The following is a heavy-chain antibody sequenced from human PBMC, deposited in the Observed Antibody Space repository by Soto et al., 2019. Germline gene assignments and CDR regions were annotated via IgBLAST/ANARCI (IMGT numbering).Heavy chain of an antibody. CDR3: ARTHPDQYASGATFDL. V-gene: IGHV2-70*01. CDR2: IDWDDDK. CDR1: GFSLRTSGMC. J-gene: IGHJ4*02. D-gene: IGHD3-9*01. Sequence: PTLVNPTQTLTLTGTFSGFSLRTSGMCVSWIRQPPGKALEWLALIDWDDDKVYSTSLKTRLTISKDTAKNQVVLIMTNMDPVDTATYYCARTHPDQYASGATFDLWGQGTLVTVSS.